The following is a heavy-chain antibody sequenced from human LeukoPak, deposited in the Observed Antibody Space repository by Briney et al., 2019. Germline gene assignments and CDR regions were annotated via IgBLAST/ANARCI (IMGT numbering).Heavy chain of an antibody. D-gene: IGHD1-7*01. J-gene: IGHJ4*02. CDR1: GFTFSTYW. CDR3: ARGVAAGNYDY. CDR2: MDQDGTEK. Sequence: GGSLRLSCAASGFTFSTYWMSWVRQGPGKGLEWVANMDQDGTEKNYVDSVKGGFTISRDNAKNLLYVQMNSLRAEDTAVYYCARGVAAGNYDYWGQGTLVTVSS. V-gene: IGHV3-7*05.